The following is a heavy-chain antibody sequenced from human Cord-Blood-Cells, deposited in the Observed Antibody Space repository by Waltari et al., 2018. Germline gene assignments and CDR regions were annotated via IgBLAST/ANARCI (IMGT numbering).Heavy chain of an antibody. D-gene: IGHD6-6*01. CDR1: GGSISSSIYY. CDR2: IYYSGST. V-gene: IGHV4-39*01. J-gene: IGHJ4*02. CDR3: ARLPYSSSFDY. Sequence: QLQLQESGPGLVKPSETLSLTCTVSGGSISSSIYYWGWIRQPPGKGLEWIGSIYYSGSTYYNPSLKSRVTISVDTSKNQFSLKLSSVTAADTAVYYCARLPYSSSFDYWGQGTLVTVSS.